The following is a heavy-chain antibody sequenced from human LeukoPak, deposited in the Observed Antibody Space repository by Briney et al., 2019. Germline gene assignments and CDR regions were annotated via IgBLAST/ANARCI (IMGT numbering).Heavy chain of an antibody. J-gene: IGHJ4*02. CDR3: ARDVTYYYGSGSYYSLDY. V-gene: IGHV3-7*01. CDR2: IKQDGTEK. CDR1: GFTFSSHG. Sequence: RPGGSLRLSCVAPGFTFSSHGMNWVRQAPGKGLEWVANIKQDGTEKYYVDSVKGRFTISRDNAKNTLYLQMNSLRAEDTAVYYCARDVTYYYGSGSYYSLDYWGQGTLVTVSS. D-gene: IGHD3-10*01.